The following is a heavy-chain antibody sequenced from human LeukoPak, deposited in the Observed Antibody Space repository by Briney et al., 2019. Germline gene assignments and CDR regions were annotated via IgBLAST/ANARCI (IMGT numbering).Heavy chain of an antibody. CDR3: ARGGYYDSSGYYSPEYFQH. CDR1: GGTFSSYA. CDR2: TIPIFGTA. J-gene: IGHJ1*01. V-gene: IGHV1-69*05. D-gene: IGHD3-22*01. Sequence: ASVKVSCKASGGTFSSYAISWVRQAPGQGLEWMGGTIPIFGTANYAQKFQGRVTITTDESTSTAYMELSSLRSEETAVYYCARGGYYDSSGYYSPEYFQHWGQGTLVTVSS.